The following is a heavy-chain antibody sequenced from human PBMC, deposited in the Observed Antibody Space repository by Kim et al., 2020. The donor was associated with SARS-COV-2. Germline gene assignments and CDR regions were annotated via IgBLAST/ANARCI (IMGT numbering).Heavy chain of an antibody. Sequence: GGSLRLSCAASGFTFSSYAMSWVRQAPGKGLEWVSAISGSGGSTYYADSVKGRFTISRDNSKNTLYLQMNSLRAEDTAVYYCAKTRPTDLDCGGDCYSRRVLDDWGQGTLGTVSA. J-gene: IGHJ4*02. CDR1: GFTFSSYA. CDR2: ISGSGGST. CDR3: AKTRPTDLDCGGDCYSRRVLDD. D-gene: IGHD2-21*02. V-gene: IGHV3-23*01.